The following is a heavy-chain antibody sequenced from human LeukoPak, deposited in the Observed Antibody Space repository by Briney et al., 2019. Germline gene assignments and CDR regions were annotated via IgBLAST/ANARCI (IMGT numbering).Heavy chain of an antibody. J-gene: IGHJ6*02. Sequence: ASVKVSCKASGYTFTSYYMHWVRQGPGQGLEWMGIINPSGGSTSYAQKFQGRVTMTRDTSTSTVYMELSSLRSEDTAVYYCARSYCSSTSCEERYYYYYYGMDVWGQGTTVTVSS. CDR1: GYTFTSYY. CDR2: INPSGGST. D-gene: IGHD2-2*01. CDR3: ARSYCSSTSCEERYYYYYYGMDV. V-gene: IGHV1-46*01.